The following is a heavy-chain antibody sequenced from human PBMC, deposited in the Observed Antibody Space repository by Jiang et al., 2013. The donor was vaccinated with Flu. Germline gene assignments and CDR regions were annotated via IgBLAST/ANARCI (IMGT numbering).Heavy chain of an antibody. J-gene: IGHJ4*02. V-gene: IGHV1-2*04. CDR1: GYTFTGYY. CDR2: INPNSGGT. Sequence: KVSCKASGYTFTGYYMHWVRQAPGQGLEWMGWINPNSGGTNYAQKFQGWVTMTRDTSISTAYMELSRLRSDDTAVYYCARGARGLVGGVVPAAMLGYWGQGTLVTVSS. D-gene: IGHD2-2*01. CDR3: ARGARGLVGGVVPAAMLGY.